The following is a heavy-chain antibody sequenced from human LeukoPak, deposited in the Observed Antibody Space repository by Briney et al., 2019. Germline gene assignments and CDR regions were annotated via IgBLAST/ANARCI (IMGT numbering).Heavy chain of an antibody. CDR2: ISSSGNTV. CDR1: GFTFRSYE. CDR3: ARGGAVAGLY. J-gene: IGHJ4*02. D-gene: IGHD6-19*01. V-gene: IGHV3-48*03. Sequence: GGSLRLSCAVSGFTFRSYEMNWVRQAPGKGLEWVSYISSSGNTVYYPDSVKGRFAISRDNAKNSLYLQMNSLRGEDTAVYYCARGGAVAGLYWGQGTLVTVSS.